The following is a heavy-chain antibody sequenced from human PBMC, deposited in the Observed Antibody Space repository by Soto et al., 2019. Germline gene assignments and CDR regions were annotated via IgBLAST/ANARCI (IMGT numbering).Heavy chain of an antibody. J-gene: IGHJ4*02. CDR3: ARSGELLLRHYFGY. Sequence: SETLSLTCAVYGGSFSAYYWSWIRQPPGKGLEWIGEIHHSGDTNYIPSLKSRVSISVDTAKNQFSLNLRSVTAADSAVYYCARSGELLLRHYFGYWGQGTLVTVS. CDR2: IHHSGDT. V-gene: IGHV4-34*01. D-gene: IGHD1-26*01. CDR1: GGSFSAYY.